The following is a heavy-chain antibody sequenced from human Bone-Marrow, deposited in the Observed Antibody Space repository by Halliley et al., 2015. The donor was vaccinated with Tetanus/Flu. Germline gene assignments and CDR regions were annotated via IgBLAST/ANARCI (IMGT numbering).Heavy chain of an antibody. V-gene: IGHV3-30*03. J-gene: IGHJ4*02. D-gene: IGHD3-22*01. CDR1: GFTFSFYG. CDR3: ARGLYSYDSSGFYFDY. CDR2: ILKDGTTK. Sequence: SLRLSCAASGFTFSFYGMHWVRQAPGKGLEWVAVILKDGTTKYYADSVKGRFTTSRDNPKNTVYLEMSGLRAEDTAVYYCARGLYSYDSSGFYFDYWGQGTLVTVSS.